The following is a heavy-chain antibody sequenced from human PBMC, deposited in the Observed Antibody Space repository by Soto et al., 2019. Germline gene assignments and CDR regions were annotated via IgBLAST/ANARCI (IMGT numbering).Heavy chain of an antibody. CDR2: IYPGDSDT. D-gene: IGHD1-26*01. CDR3: ARHGVSWSGSYEVVDY. J-gene: IGHJ4*02. CDR1: GYSFTRYW. Sequence: GESLTTSCTCSGYSFTRYWIGWVRQMPGKGLEWMGIIYPGDSDTRYSPSFQGQVTISADKSISTAYLQWSSLKASDTAMYYCARHGVSWSGSYEVVDYWGQGTMVTVSA. V-gene: IGHV5-51*01.